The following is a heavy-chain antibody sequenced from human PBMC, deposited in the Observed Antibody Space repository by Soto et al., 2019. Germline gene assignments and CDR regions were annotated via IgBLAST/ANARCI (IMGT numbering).Heavy chain of an antibody. V-gene: IGHV3-23*01. CDR1: GFTFSSHA. CDR3: AKKPLGYSSSSGNWFDL. J-gene: IGHJ5*02. D-gene: IGHD6-6*01. CDR2: ITNTGGST. Sequence: SLRLSCAGSGFTFSSHAVSWVRQAPGKGLECVSSITNTGGSTYYADSVKGRFTISRDNSKNTLYLQMNSLRAEDTAVYYCAKKPLGYSSSSGNWFDLWGQGTLVTVSS.